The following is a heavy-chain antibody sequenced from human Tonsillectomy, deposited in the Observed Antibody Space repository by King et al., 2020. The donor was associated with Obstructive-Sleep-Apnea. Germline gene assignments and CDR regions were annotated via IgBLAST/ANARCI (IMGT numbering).Heavy chain of an antibody. J-gene: IGHJ4*02. CDR3: TRDSGRRWDFDC. CDR2: ISSTSIYI. Sequence: VQLVESGGGLVKPGGSVRLSCAASGFIFSTYTMNWVRQTPGKGLEWVSSISSTSIYIYYADSLKGRFTISRDNAKNALYLQVNSLRVEDTAVYYCTRDSGRRWDFDCWGQGTLVTVSS. CDR1: GFIFSTYT. D-gene: IGHD5-24*01. V-gene: IGHV3-21*01.